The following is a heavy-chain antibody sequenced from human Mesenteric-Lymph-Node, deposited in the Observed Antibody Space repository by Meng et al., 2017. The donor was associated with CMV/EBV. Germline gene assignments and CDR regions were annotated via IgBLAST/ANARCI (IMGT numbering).Heavy chain of an antibody. Sequence: SGGDISSSSYYWGWIRQPPGKGLEWIGSISYSGSTYYNPSLKSRVTISVDSSKNQFSLKLSSETAADTAVFYCASRTNDYGDYVGLDYWGQGTLVTVSS. CDR2: ISYSGST. D-gene: IGHD4-17*01. CDR3: ASRTNDYGDYVGLDY. CDR1: GGDISSSSYY. V-gene: IGHV4-39*01. J-gene: IGHJ4*02.